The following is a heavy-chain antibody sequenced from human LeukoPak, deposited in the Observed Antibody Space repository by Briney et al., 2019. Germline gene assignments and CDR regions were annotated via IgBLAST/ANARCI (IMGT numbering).Heavy chain of an antibody. V-gene: IGHV3-73*01. D-gene: IGHD6-19*01. Sequence: TGGSLRLSCAASGFTFSGSAMHWVRQASGKGLEWVGRIRSKANSYATAYAASVKGRFTISRDDSKNTAYLQMNSLKTEDTAVYYCTRHRQSSGWNPFDYWGQGTLVTVSS. CDR2: IRSKANSYAT. J-gene: IGHJ4*02. CDR1: GFTFSGSA. CDR3: TRHRQSSGWNPFDY.